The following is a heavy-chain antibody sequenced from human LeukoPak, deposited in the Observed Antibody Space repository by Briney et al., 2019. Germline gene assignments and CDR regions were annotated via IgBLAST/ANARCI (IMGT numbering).Heavy chain of an antibody. D-gene: IGHD4/OR15-4a*01. J-gene: IGHJ6*02. CDR1: GFTFSSYA. CDR3: ARDPPMTMGLYYYGMDV. V-gene: IGHV3-30-3*01. CDR2: ISYDGSNK. Sequence: PGGSLRLSCAASGFTFSSYAMHWVRQAPGKGLEWVAVISYDGSNKYYADSVKGRFTISGDNSKNTLYLQMNSLRAEDTAVYYCARDPPMTMGLYYYGMDVWGQGTTVTVSS.